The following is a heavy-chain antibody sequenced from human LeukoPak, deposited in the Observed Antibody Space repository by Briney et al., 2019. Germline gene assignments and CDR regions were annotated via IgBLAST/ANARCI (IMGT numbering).Heavy chain of an antibody. CDR3: AREAAAGAPLFDY. CDR2: INPNSGGT. Sequence: ASVEVSCKASGYTFTGYYMHWVRQAPGQGLEWMGWINPNSGGTNYAQKFQGRVTMTRDTSISTAYMELSRLRSDDTAVYYCAREAAAGAPLFDYWGQGTLVTVSS. D-gene: IGHD6-13*01. J-gene: IGHJ4*02. CDR1: GYTFTGYY. V-gene: IGHV1-2*02.